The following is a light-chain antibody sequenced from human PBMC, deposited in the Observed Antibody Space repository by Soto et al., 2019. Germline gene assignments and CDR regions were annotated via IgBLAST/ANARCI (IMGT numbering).Light chain of an antibody. Sequence: EIVLTQAPGTLSLSPGEGATGSCRVSQSINSKSLVWYQRKFGQAPRLLIYNTSSRATGIPDRFSGSGSGTDFTLSISRLEPEDFAVYYCQHYGGSFIFGPGTNVDIK. CDR3: QHYGGSFI. CDR2: NTS. V-gene: IGKV3-20*01. J-gene: IGKJ3*01. CDR1: QSINSKS.